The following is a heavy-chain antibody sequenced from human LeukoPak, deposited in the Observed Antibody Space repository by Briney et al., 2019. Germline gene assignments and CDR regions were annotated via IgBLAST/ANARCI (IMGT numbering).Heavy chain of an antibody. J-gene: IGHJ4*02. V-gene: IGHV3-30*02. Sequence: GGSLRLSCAASGFSFSDYGMHWVRQAPGKGLEWVAFIWFDGTSKYYADSVKGRFTISRDSSKNTLYLQMNSLRAEDTAVYYCASKSEAFDYWGQGTLVTVSS. CDR1: GFSFSDYG. CDR3: ASKSEAFDY. CDR2: IWFDGTSK.